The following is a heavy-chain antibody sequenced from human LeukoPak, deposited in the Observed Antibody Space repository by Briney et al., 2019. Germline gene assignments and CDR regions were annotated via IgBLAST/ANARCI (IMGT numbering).Heavy chain of an antibody. Sequence: ASVKVSCKASGYTFTSYGISWVRQAPGQGLEWMGWISAYNGNTNYAQKLQGRVTMTTDTSTSTAYMELRSLRSDDTAVYYCARAYDSSGYHYSGYWGQGTLVTVSS. CDR3: ARAYDSSGYHYSGY. V-gene: IGHV1-18*01. CDR1: GYTFTSYG. CDR2: ISAYNGNT. D-gene: IGHD3-22*01. J-gene: IGHJ4*02.